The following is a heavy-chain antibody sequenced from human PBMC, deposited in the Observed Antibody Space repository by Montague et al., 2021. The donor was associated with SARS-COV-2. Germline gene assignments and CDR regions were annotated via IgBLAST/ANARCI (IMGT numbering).Heavy chain of an antibody. CDR2: IYYSGST. CDR1: GGSTSSYY. V-gene: IGHV4-59*01. D-gene: IGHD2-2*01. J-gene: IGHJ2*01. CDR3: ARTIVVVSAASGYFDL. Sequence: SETLSLTCSVSGGSTSSYYWSWIRQPLGKGLEWIGCIYYSGSTKYNPSLKSRVTISVDTPKTQFSLKLNSVTAADTAVYYCARTIVVVSAASGYFDLWGRGTLVTVSS.